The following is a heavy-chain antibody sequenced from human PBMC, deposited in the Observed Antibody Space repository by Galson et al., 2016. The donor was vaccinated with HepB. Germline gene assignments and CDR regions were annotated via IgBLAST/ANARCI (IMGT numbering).Heavy chain of an antibody. CDR1: GDSVSRNFVA. CDR2: TYYRSGWMN. J-gene: IGHJ3*02. Sequence: CAISGDSVSRNFVAWNWIRQSPSRGLEWLGRTYYRSGWMNDYPVSVKSRISISPDTSKNQFSLQLNSVTPEDTAVYYCAREYINPFDIWGQGTMVTVSS. D-gene: IGHD5-12*01. CDR3: AREYINPFDI. V-gene: IGHV6-1*01.